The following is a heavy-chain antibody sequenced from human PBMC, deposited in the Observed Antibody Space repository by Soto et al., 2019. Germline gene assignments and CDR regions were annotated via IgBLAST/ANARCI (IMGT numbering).Heavy chain of an antibody. J-gene: IGHJ4*02. Sequence: EVQLVESGGGLVQPGGSLRLSCAASGFTFSSYWMSWVRQAPGKGLEWVANIKQDGSEKYYVDSVKGRFTISRDNAKNSLYLQMNSLRAEDTAVYYCARMILGIAAAGYDYWGQGTLVTVSS. CDR2: IKQDGSEK. CDR1: GFTFSSYW. D-gene: IGHD6-13*01. CDR3: ARMILGIAAAGYDY. V-gene: IGHV3-7*03.